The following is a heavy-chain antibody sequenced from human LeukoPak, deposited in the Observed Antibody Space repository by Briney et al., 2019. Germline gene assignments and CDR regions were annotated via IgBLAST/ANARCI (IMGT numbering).Heavy chain of an antibody. CDR2: ISYDGIKK. CDR1: GFSFSRSA. V-gene: IGHV3-30*01. Sequence: GRSLRLSCAASGFSFSRSAMHWVRQAPGKGLEWVAVISYDGIKKYYADSVKGRFTVSRDNSRNTLFLQVNSLRAEDTAMYYCARDVEYSSWVGAFDVWGQGTLVTVSS. J-gene: IGHJ3*01. CDR3: ARDVEYSSWVGAFDV. D-gene: IGHD6-6*01.